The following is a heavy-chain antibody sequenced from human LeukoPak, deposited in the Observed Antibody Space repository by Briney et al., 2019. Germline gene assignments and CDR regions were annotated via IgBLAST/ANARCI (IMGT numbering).Heavy chain of an antibody. V-gene: IGHV3-21*01. Sequence: PGGSLRLSCAASGFTFSSYSMNWVRQAPGKGLEWVSSISSSSSYIYYADSVKGRFTISRDNAKNSLYLQMNSLRAEDTAVYYCASWGYNWNYGDYWGRGTLVTVSS. J-gene: IGHJ4*02. CDR1: GFTFSSYS. D-gene: IGHD1-20*01. CDR3: ASWGYNWNYGDY. CDR2: ISSSSSYI.